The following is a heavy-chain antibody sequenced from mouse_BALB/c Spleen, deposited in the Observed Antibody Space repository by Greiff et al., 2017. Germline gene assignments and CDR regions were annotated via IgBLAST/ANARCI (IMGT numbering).Heavy chain of an antibody. D-gene: IGHD2-1*01. Sequence: EVQLQESGPGLVKPSQSLSLTCTVTGYSITSDYAWNWIRQFPGNKLEWMGYISYSGSTSYNPSLKSRISITRDTSKNQFFLQLNSVTTEDTATYYCAREPTHYGNYLGAMDYWGQGTSVTVSS. CDR2: ISYSGST. V-gene: IGHV3-2*02. J-gene: IGHJ4*01. CDR1: GYSITSDYA. CDR3: AREPTHYGNYLGAMDY.